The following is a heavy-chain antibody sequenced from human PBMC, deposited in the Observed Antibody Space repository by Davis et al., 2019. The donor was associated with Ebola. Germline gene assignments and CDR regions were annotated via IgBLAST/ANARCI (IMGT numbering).Heavy chain of an antibody. V-gene: IGHV3-21*01. CDR1: GFTFSSYE. CDR2: ISSSSSYI. CDR3: VRGPEMLYHDGNAFYD. Sequence: GESLKISCAASGFTFSSYEMNWVRQAPGKGLEWVSSISSSSSYIYYADSVKGRFTISRDNAKNSLYLQMNSLRAEDTAVYYCVRGPEMLYHDGNAFYDWGQGTLVTVSS. J-gene: IGHJ4*02. D-gene: IGHD3-16*01.